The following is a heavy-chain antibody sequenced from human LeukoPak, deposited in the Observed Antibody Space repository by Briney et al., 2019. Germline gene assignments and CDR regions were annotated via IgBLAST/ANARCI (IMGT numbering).Heavy chain of an antibody. CDR1: GYSFTSYW. J-gene: IGHJ4*02. D-gene: IGHD6-25*01. V-gene: IGHV5-51*01. CDR3: ARFGYPSGLDY. CDR2: IYPGYSDA. Sequence: GESLKISCKGSGYSFTSYWIGWVRQMPGKGLEWMALIYPGYSDAKYSPSFQGQVTFSVDKSISTAYLQWSSLKASDTAIYYCARFGYPSGLDYWGQGTLVTVSS.